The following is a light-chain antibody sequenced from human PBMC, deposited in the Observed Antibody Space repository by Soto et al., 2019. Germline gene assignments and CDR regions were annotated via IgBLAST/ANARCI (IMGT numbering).Light chain of an antibody. CDR3: QHYNSFPYT. CDR1: ESISLW. J-gene: IGKJ2*01. V-gene: IGKV1-5*03. CDR2: KAS. Sequence: DIQMTQSPSTLYASVGDRVTITCRASESISLWLAWFQQKPGKAPKLLIYKASTLASGVPSRFSGSGSGTEFTLTIRSLQPDDFAIYYGQHYNSFPYTFGQGTKVDI.